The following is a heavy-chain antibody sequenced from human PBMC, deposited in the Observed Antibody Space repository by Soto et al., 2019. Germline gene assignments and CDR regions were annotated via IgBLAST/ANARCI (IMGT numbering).Heavy chain of an antibody. CDR1: GGSFSGYY. CDR3: ARVPDY. Sequence: PSETLSLTCAVYGGSFSGYYWSWIRQPPGKGLEWIGEITHSGSTNYNPSLKSRVTISIDRSKNQFSLKLSSVTAADTAVYYCARVPDYWGQGILVTVSS. V-gene: IGHV4-34*01. J-gene: IGHJ4*02. CDR2: ITHSGST. D-gene: IGHD2-2*01.